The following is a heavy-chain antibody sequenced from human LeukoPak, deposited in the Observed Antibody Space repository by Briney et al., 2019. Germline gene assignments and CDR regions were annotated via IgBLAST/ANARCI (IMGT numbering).Heavy chain of an antibody. V-gene: IGHV1-2*06. D-gene: IGHD6-13*01. CDR3: ARNYKSSWYPIPFDY. CDR2: INPNSGGT. Sequence: GASVKVSCKASGYTFTGYYMHWVRQAPGQGLEWMGRINPNSGGTNYAQKFQGRVTMTRDTSISTAYMELSRLRSDDTAVYYCARNYKSSWYPIPFDYWAQGTLVTVSS. CDR1: GYTFTGYY. J-gene: IGHJ4*02.